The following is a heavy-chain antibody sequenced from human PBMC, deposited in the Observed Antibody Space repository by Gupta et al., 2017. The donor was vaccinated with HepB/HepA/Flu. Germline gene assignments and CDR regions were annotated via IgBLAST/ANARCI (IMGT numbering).Heavy chain of an antibody. D-gene: IGHD2-8*02. CDR3: ARASPFAPVVYFDY. Sequence: QVQLQESGPGLVKPSETLSLTCTVSGGSISSYYWSWIRQPPGKGLEWIGYIYYSGSTNYNPSLKSRVTISVDTSKNQFSLKLSSVTAADTAVYYCARASPFAPVVYFDYWGQGTLVTVSS. V-gene: IGHV4-59*01. CDR1: GGSISSYY. CDR2: IYYSGST. J-gene: IGHJ4*02.